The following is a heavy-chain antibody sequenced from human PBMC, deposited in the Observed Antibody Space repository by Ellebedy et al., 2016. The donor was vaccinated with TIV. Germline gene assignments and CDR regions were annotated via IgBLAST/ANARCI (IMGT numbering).Heavy chain of an antibody. V-gene: IGHV3-23*01. D-gene: IGHD4-17*01. CDR3: AKDRAVTTPAEFDC. CDR1: GFTFSSYS. Sequence: GESLKISXAASGFTFSSYSMNWVRQAPGKGLEWVSAIRGSGGSTYYADSVKGRFTISRDNSKNTLYLQMNSLRAEDTAVYYCAKDRAVTTPAEFDCWGQGTLVTVSS. CDR2: IRGSGGST. J-gene: IGHJ4*02.